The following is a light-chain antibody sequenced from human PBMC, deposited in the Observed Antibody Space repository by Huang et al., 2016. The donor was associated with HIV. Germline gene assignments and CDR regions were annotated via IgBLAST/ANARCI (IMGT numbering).Light chain of an antibody. CDR1: QSVLYSSNNKNY. CDR2: WAS. CDR3: QQYYSTPLT. J-gene: IGKJ4*01. Sequence: VMTQSPDSLAVSLGERATINCKSSQSVLYSSNNKNYLAWYQQKPGQPPKLLIYWASTRESGVPDRFSGSGSGTDFTLTISSLQAEDVAVYYCQQYYSTPLTFGGGTKVEIK. V-gene: IGKV4-1*01.